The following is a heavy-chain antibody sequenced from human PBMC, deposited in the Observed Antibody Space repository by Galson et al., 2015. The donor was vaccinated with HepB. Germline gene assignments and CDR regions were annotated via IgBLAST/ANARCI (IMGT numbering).Heavy chain of an antibody. CDR2: ISWNSNSI. V-gene: IGHV3-9*01. Sequence: SLRLSCAASGFIFDDYGMHWVRQVPGKGLEWVAGISWNSNSIDYADSVKGRFIISRDNAKNSLYLQMNSLTPEDTALYYCAKDGFFDWLPKYFFDYWGQGTLVTVSS. CDR1: GFIFDDYG. D-gene: IGHD3-9*01. J-gene: IGHJ4*02. CDR3: AKDGFFDWLPKYFFDY.